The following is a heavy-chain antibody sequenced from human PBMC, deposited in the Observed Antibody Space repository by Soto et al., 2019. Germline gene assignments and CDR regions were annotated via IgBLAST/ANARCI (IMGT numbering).Heavy chain of an antibody. CDR1: AFTFSGYA. Sequence: GGALRLSCSASAFTFSGYAMHSVRQAPWNGLEDASAISSSGGSTYYPDSVNGRFTISRDNSKNTLYLQMSSLRAEDTAVYYCVKDRNSFFHWFRDYWGQGTLVTVSS. J-gene: IGHJ4*02. D-gene: IGHD3-9*01. CDR3: VKDRNSFFHWFRDY. CDR2: ISSSGGST. V-gene: IGHV3-64D*06.